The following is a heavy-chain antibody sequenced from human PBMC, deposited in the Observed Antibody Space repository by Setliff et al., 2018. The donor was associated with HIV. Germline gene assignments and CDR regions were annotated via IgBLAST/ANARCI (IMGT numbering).Heavy chain of an antibody. Sequence: SVKVSCKASGGTFSSYAISWVRQAPGQGLEWMGGIIPIFGTTNHAQKFQGRVTITADKSTSTAYMELSSLRSEDTAVYYCAREGGGHSTAFDYWGQGTLVTVSS. J-gene: IGHJ4*02. D-gene: IGHD4-17*01. V-gene: IGHV1-69*06. CDR3: AREGGGHSTAFDY. CDR1: GGTFSSYA. CDR2: IIPIFGTT.